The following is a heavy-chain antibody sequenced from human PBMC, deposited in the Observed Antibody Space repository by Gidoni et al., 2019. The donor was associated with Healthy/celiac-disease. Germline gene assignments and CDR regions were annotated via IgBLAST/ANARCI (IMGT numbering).Heavy chain of an antibody. CDR3: AWEDGDCSGGSCYSF. CDR2: IIPIFGTA. D-gene: IGHD2-15*01. V-gene: IGHV1-69*06. Sequence: EVKKPGSSVKVSCKASGGTFSSYAISWVRQAPGQGLEWMGGIIPIFGTANYAQKFQGRVTITADKSTSTAYMELSSLRSEDTAAYYCAWEDGDCSGGSCYSFWGQGTLVTVSS. CDR1: GGTFSSYA. J-gene: IGHJ4*02.